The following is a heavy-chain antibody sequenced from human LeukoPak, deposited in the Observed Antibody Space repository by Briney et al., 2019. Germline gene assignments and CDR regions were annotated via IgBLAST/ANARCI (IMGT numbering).Heavy chain of an antibody. V-gene: IGHV3-53*01. D-gene: IGHD5-24*01. J-gene: IGHJ4*02. CDR3: VRERFGAIVES. CDR1: GFTVANDR. Sequence: GGSLRLSCAASGFTVANDRMSWVRQAPGKGLEWVSTVYGGGNTAYADSVKGRFTISRDTSKNTLLLQMNSLRAEDTALYFCVRERFGAIVESWGQGALVTVSS. CDR2: VYGGGNT.